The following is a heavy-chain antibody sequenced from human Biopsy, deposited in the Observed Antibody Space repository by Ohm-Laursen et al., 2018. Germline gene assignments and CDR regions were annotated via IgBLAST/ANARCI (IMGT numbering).Heavy chain of an antibody. J-gene: IGHJ4*02. D-gene: IGHD3-22*01. CDR1: GGSISNNNYY. CDR2: IFYRGST. V-gene: IGHV4-39*01. CDR3: ARDYDTSGYYFVS. Sequence: ILSLTCTVSGGSISNNNYYWGWIRQPPGKGLEWIGSIFYRGSTHYKPSLKSRINISVATSKNQFSLKLKSVTAADTAVYYCARDYDTSGYYFVSWGQGTLVTVSS.